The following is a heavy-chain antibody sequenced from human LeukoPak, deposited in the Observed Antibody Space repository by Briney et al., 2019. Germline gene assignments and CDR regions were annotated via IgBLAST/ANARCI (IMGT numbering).Heavy chain of an antibody. Sequence: PGGSLRLSCAASGFTFSSYAMHWVRQAPGKGLEWVAVISYDGSNKYYADSVKGRFTISRDNSKNTLYLQMYSLRAEDTAVYYCARGLYDFWSGYSPFDYWGQGTLVTVSS. V-gene: IGHV3-30-3*01. J-gene: IGHJ4*02. CDR1: GFTFSSYA. CDR3: ARGLYDFWSGYSPFDY. D-gene: IGHD3-3*01. CDR2: ISYDGSNK.